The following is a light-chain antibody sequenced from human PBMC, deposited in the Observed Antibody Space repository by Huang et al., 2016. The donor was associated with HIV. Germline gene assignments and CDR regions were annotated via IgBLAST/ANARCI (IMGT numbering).Light chain of an antibody. CDR2: AAS. CDR3: QQSYSSWT. CDR1: QSISSY. Sequence: DIQMTQSPSSLSASVGDRVTITCRASQSISSYLNWYQQKPGKAPKLLIYAASSLQSCVPSRFSGSGSGTDFTLNISSLQPEEFATYYCQQSYSSWTFGQGTKVEIK. J-gene: IGKJ1*01. V-gene: IGKV1-39*01.